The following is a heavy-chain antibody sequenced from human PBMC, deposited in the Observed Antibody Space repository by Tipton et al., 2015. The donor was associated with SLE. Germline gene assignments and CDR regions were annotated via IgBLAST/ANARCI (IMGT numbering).Heavy chain of an antibody. CDR3: ARADYMDV. CDR1: GGSFSGYY. J-gene: IGHJ6*03. Sequence: TLSLTCAFYGGSFSGYYWSWIRQPPGKGLEWIGEISHTGSTTYNSSLKSRVTVSIDTSKNQFSLKLSSVTAADTAVYYCARADYMDVWSKGTTVTVSS. CDR2: ISHTGST. V-gene: IGHV4-34*01.